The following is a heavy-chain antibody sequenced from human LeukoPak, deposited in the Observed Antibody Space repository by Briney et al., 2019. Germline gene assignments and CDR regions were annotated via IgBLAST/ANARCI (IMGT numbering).Heavy chain of an antibody. CDR2: ISAGADST. V-gene: IGHV3-23*01. CDR1: AFTFSSNA. Sequence: PGGSLRHSCAASAFTFSSNAMSWVRQAPGKGLEWVSAISAGADSTYYADSVQGRFTISRDNSKNTLYLQMSGLRAEDTAVYFGARGAYGDYDSLGQGTLVTVSS. D-gene: IGHD4-17*01. CDR3: ARGAYGDYDS. J-gene: IGHJ5*01.